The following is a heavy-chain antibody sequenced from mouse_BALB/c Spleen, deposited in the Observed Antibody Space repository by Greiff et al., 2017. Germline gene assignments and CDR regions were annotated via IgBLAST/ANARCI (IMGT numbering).Heavy chain of an antibody. V-gene: IGHV14-3*02. D-gene: IGHD1-1*01. CDR3: ASVGDYGSREGDYYAMDY. CDR2: IDPANGNT. CDR1: GFNIKDTY. J-gene: IGHJ4*01. Sequence: EVQLQQSGAELVKPGASVKLSCTASGFNIKDTYMHWVKQRPEQGLEWIGRIDPANGNTKYDPKFQGKATITADTSSNTAYLQLSSLTSEDTAVYYCASVGDYGSREGDYYAMDYWGQGTSVTVSS.